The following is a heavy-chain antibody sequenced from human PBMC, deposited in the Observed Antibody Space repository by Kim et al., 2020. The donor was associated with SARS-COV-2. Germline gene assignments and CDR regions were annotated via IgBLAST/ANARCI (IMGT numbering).Heavy chain of an antibody. CDR3: ARDDGNDAFDI. CDR2: IYYSGST. Sequence: SETLSLTCTVSGGSVSSGSYYWSWIRQPPGKGLEWIGYIYYSGSTNYNPSLKSRVTISVDTSKNQFSLKLSSVTAADTAVYYCARDDGNDAFDIWGQGT. V-gene: IGHV4-61*01. CDR1: GGSVSSGSYY. J-gene: IGHJ3*02.